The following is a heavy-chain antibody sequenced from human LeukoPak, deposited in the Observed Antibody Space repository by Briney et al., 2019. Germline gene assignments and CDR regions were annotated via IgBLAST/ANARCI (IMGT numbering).Heavy chain of an antibody. Sequence: SETLSLTCTVSGGSISSYYWDWNRQPPGKGLEWIGSIYYSGGTYYNQSLKSRVTISVDTSKNQFSLKVTSLTAADTAVYYCARRSGWYPFDNWGQGTLVTVSS. J-gene: IGHJ4*02. CDR2: IYYSGGT. CDR3: ARRSGWYPFDN. D-gene: IGHD6-19*01. CDR1: GGSISSYY. V-gene: IGHV4-39*01.